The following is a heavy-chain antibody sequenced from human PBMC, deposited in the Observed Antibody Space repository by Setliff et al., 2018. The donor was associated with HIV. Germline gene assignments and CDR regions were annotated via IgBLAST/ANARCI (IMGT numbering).Heavy chain of an antibody. CDR2: IHTSGTT. CDR1: GDSSSNDY. Sequence: SETLSLTCTVSGDSSSNDYWTWVRQPPGKGLEWLGNIHTSGTTKYNPSLNSRVTISVDMSKIQFSLRLSSVTAADTAMYYCAREYYRSGGYYSGWKYYYMDVWGKGTTVTVSS. J-gene: IGHJ6*03. D-gene: IGHD2-15*01. CDR3: AREYYRSGGYYSGWKYYYMDV. V-gene: IGHV4-4*08.